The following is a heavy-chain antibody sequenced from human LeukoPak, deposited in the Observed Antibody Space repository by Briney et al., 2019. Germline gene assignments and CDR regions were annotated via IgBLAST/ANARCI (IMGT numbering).Heavy chain of an antibody. V-gene: IGHV3-13*01. J-gene: IGHJ6*02. CDR3: LREPSGHGLDV. Sequence: PGGSLRLSCAASGFTFSTYDMHWVRQVPGKGLEWVSMIGKAGDTHYAASVQGRFTISRENAENSLYLQMNTLRVGDTAVYYCLREPSGHGLDVWGRGTTVTVSS. CDR1: GFTFSTYD. D-gene: IGHD3-10*01. CDR2: IGKAGDT.